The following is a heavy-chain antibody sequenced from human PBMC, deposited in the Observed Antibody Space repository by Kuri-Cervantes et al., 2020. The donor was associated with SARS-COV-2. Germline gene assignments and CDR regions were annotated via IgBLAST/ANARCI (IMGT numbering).Heavy chain of an antibody. J-gene: IGHJ6*02. Sequence: ASVKVSCKASGYTFSGYYIYWVRQAPGQGLEWMGWINPNSGGTNYAQKFQGWVTMTRDTSIGTAYMELSRLRSDDTAVYYCARASVRGIIITYHSYGMDVWGQGTTVTVSS. CDR1: GYTFSGYY. D-gene: IGHD3-10*01. CDR2: INPNSGGT. V-gene: IGHV1-2*04. CDR3: ARASVRGIIITYHSYGMDV.